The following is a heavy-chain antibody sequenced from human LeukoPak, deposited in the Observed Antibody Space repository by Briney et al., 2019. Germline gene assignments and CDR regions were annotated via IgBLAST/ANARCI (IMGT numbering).Heavy chain of an antibody. D-gene: IGHD5-18*01. Sequence: PGGSLRLSCAASGFTFIDYDMHWVRQVIGKGLEWVSAIGIRGDTHYSGSVKGRFTISRENAESSLYLQMNSLRAEDTAVYYCGKTTVGYSSGQKPAWPVDYWGQGTLVTVSS. V-gene: IGHV3-13*01. CDR1: GFTFIDYD. CDR3: GKTTVGYSSGQKPAWPVDY. J-gene: IGHJ4*02. CDR2: IGIRGDT.